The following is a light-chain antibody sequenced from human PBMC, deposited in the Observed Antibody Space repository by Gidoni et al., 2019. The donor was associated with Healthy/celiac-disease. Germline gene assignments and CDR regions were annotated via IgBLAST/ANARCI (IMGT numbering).Light chain of an antibody. V-gene: IGKV3-15*01. Sequence: EIVMTQSPATLSVSPGERATLSCRASQRVSSNLAWYQQKPGQAPRLRIYGASTRATGIPARFSGSGSGTEFTLTISSLQSEDFAVYYCQQYNNWPPYTLGQGTKLEIK. J-gene: IGKJ2*01. CDR2: GAS. CDR1: QRVSSN. CDR3: QQYNNWPPYT.